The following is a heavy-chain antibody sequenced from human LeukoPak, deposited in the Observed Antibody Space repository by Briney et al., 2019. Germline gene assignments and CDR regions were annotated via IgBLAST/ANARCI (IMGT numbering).Heavy chain of an antibody. J-gene: IGHJ3*02. CDR3: AREDAQEGTNAFDI. D-gene: IGHD2-15*01. V-gene: IGHV4-34*01. CDR1: GGSFSGYY. CDR2: INHSGST. Sequence: SETLSLTCAVYGGSFSGYYWSWIRQPPGKGLEWIGEINHSGSTNYNPSLKSRVTISVDTSKNQFSLKVRSVTAAGTAVYYCAREDAQEGTNAFDIWGQGTMVTVSS.